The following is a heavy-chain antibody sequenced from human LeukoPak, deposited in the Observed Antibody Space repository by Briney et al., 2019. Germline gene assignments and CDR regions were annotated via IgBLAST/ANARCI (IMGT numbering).Heavy chain of an antibody. CDR2: IHYSGLT. Sequence: SETLSLTCTVSGGSVNGYYWNWIRQAPGKGLEWIGFIHYSGLTVYSPSLQSRVSMSVDTSRNQFSLDLSSVTAADTALYYCARDPPEDEWNSLDSWGQGTLVTVSS. D-gene: IGHD1-7*01. V-gene: IGHV4-59*02. CDR3: ARDPPEDEWNSLDS. J-gene: IGHJ4*02. CDR1: GGSVNGYY.